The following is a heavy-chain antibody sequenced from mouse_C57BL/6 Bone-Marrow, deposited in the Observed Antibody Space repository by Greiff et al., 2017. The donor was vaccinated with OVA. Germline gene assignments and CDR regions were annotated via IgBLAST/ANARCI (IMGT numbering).Heavy chain of an antibody. Sequence: EVQLQQSGAELVRPGASVKLSCTASGFNIKDDYMHWVKQRPEQGLEWIGWIDPENGDTEYASKFQGKATITADTSSNTASLQLSSLTSEDTAVYYCAREGYYYFDYWGQGTTLTVSS. J-gene: IGHJ2*01. CDR1: GFNIKDDY. CDR2: IDPENGDT. D-gene: IGHD2-14*01. V-gene: IGHV14-4*01. CDR3: AREGYYYFDY.